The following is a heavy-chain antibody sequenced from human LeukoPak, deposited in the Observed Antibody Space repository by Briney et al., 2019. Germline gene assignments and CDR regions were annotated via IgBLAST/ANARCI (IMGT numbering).Heavy chain of an antibody. CDR2: INPSGGTT. CDR3: ARDPTHSHFSSGYPLDY. CDR1: GYTFTSYA. J-gene: IGHJ4*02. Sequence: ASVKVSCKASGYTFTSYAMHWVRQAPGQGLEWMGIINPSGGTTSYAQKFQGRVTMTRDTSTSTVYMEMSSLRSEDAAVYYCARDPTHSHFSSGYPLDYWGQGTLVTVSS. V-gene: IGHV1-46*01. D-gene: IGHD3-3*02.